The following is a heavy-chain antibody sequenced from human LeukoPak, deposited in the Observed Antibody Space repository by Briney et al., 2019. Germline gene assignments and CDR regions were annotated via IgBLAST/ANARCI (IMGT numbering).Heavy chain of an antibody. CDR2: ISAYNGNT. D-gene: IGHD1-26*01. CDR1: GYTFTSYG. J-gene: IGHJ5*02. V-gene: IGHV1-18*01. Sequence: GASVKVSCKASGYTFTSYGISWVRQAPGQGLEWMGWISAYNGNTNYAQKLQGRVTMTTDTSTSTAYMELRSLRSDDTAVYYCAKGRWGGATINWFDPWGQGTLVTVSS. CDR3: AKGRWGGATINWFDP.